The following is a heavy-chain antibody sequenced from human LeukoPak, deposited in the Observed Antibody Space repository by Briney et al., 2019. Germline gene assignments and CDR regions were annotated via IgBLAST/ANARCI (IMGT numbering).Heavy chain of an antibody. D-gene: IGHD3-10*01. CDR1: GFTVSSNY. V-gene: IGHV3-53*05. CDR3: VKEGDYYGSGSYRDGFDI. CDR2: IYSGGST. Sequence: GGSLRLSCAASGFTVSSNYMSWVRQAPGKGLEWVSVIYSGGSTYYADSVKGRFTISRDNSKNTLYLQMNSLRPEDTAVYYCVKEGDYYGSGSYRDGFDIWGQGTRATVSS. J-gene: IGHJ3*02.